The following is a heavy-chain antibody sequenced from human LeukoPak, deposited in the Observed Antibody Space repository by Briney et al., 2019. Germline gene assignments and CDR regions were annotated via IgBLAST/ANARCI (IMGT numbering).Heavy chain of an antibody. CDR3: ARGLYDYVWGSYRTSRGSWFDP. V-gene: IGHV4-34*01. Sequence: PSETLSLTCAVYGGSFSGYYWSWIRQPPGKGLEWIGEINHSGSTNYNPSLKSRVTISVDTSKNQFSLKLSSVTAADTAVYYCARGLYDYVWGSYRTSRGSWFDPWGQGTLVTVSP. D-gene: IGHD3-16*02. J-gene: IGHJ5*02. CDR2: INHSGST. CDR1: GGSFSGYY.